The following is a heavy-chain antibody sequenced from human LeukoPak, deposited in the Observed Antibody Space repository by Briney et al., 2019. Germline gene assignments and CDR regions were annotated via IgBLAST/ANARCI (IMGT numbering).Heavy chain of an antibody. D-gene: IGHD3-22*01. CDR1: GYTFTGYY. CDR3: ARGINYFYDSSGYYLNYCDY. CDR2: INPNSGGT. Sequence: ASVKASCKASGYTFTGYYMHWVRQAPGQGLEWMGWINPNSGGTNYAQKFQGRVTMTRDTSIGTAYMELSRLRSDDTAVYYCARGINYFYDSSGYYLNYCDYWGQGTLVTVSS. J-gene: IGHJ4*02. V-gene: IGHV1-2*02.